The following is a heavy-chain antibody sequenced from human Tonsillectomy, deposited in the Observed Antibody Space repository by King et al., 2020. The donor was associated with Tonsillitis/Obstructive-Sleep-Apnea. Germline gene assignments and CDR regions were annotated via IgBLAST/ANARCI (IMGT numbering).Heavy chain of an antibody. CDR3: AVAYCGGDCYDAYYMDV. V-gene: IGHV5-51*01. D-gene: IGHD2-21*01. Sequence: VQLVESGAEVKKPGESLKISCKGSGYSFTTYWIGWVRQMSGKGLEWMGIIYPGDSDTRYSPSFQGQVTISADKSITTAYLQWSSLKASDTAMYYCAVAYCGGDCYDAYYMDVWGKGTTVTVSS. CDR1: GYSFTTYW. CDR2: IYPGDSDT. J-gene: IGHJ6*03.